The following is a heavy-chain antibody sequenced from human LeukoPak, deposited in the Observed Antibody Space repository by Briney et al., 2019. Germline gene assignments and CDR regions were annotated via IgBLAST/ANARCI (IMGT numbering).Heavy chain of an antibody. CDR2: VNPSGGST. CDR1: GYTFTSYY. J-gene: IGHJ3*02. Sequence: ASVKVSCKASGYTFTSYYMHWVRQAPGQGLEWMGIVNPSGGSTSYAQKFQGRVTMTRNTSISTAYMELSSLRSEDTAVYYCARAYSYYGSGSYYNGADAFDIWGQGTMVTVSS. D-gene: IGHD3-10*01. CDR3: ARAYSYYGSGSYYNGADAFDI. V-gene: IGHV1-46*01.